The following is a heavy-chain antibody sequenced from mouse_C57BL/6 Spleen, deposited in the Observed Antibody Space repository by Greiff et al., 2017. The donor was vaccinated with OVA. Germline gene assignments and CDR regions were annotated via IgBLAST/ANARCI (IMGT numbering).Heavy chain of an antibody. J-gene: IGHJ4*01. Sequence: VQLVESGPGLVAPSQSLSITCTVSGFSLTSYAISWVRQPPGKGLEWLGVIWTGGGTNYNSALKSRLSISKDNSKSQVFLKMNSLQTDDTARYYCARKSPLYDYDRDYYAMDYWGQGTSVTVSS. CDR1: GFSLTSYA. CDR2: IWTGGGT. CDR3: ARKSPLYDYDRDYYAMDY. D-gene: IGHD2-4*01. V-gene: IGHV2-9-1*01.